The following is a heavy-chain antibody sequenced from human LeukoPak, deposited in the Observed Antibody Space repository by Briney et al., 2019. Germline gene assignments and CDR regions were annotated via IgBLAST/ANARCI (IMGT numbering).Heavy chain of an antibody. CDR2: ISGSGGST. V-gene: IGHV3-23*01. Sequence: PGGSLRLSCAASGFTFSSYAMSWVRQAPGKGLEWVSAISGSGGSTYYADSVKGRFTISRDNSKSTLYLQMNSLRAEDTAVYYCAKDVNARYYYGSGSYYPSLVFYYWGQGTLVTVSS. CDR1: GFTFSSYA. J-gene: IGHJ4*02. D-gene: IGHD3-10*01. CDR3: AKDVNARYYYGSGSYYPSLVFYY.